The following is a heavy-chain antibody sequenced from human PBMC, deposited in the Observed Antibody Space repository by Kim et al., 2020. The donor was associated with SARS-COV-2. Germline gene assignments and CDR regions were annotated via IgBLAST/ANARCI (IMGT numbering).Heavy chain of an antibody. V-gene: IGHV4-34*01. D-gene: IGHD5-12*01. CDR3: ARRSGLRTYYYYYSGMDV. J-gene: IGHJ6*02. Sequence: SRVTISVDTAKNQFSLKLSSVTAADTAVYYCARRSGLRTYYYYYSGMDVWGQGTTVTVSS.